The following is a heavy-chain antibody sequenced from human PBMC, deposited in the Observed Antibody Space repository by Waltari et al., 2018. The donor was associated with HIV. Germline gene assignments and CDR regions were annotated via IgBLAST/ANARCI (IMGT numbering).Heavy chain of an antibody. Sequence: QVQLQQWGTGLLKPPGTLSLTCAVYRASFNDHSWPWIRQAPGKALAWLGEINPSGTAVYTKPLQGRLTISRDASKNQFSLNLKSVTAADTAVYFCARTTLQWSVTSSDFWTGHPDHYSTLDAWGQGTTVFVSS. CDR3: ARTTLQWSVTSSDFWTGHPDHYSTLDA. CDR1: RASFNDHS. V-gene: IGHV4-34*02. D-gene: IGHD3-3*01. J-gene: IGHJ5*02. CDR2: INPSGTA.